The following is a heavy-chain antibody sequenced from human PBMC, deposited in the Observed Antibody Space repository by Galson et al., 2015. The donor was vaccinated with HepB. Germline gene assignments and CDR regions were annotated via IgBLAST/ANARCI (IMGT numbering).Heavy chain of an antibody. CDR2: ISGSGIST. CDR3: AKDQNCTKSVGYAYSYNGMDV. Sequence: SLRLSCAASKFSFSDYAMSWDRQAPGKGLEWLSFISGSGISTYYANSVKGRFTISRDNSNNMLYLQMNSLRAEDTAVYYCAKDQNCTKSVGYAYSYNGMDVWGQGTTVTVSS. J-gene: IGHJ6*02. V-gene: IGHV3-23*01. D-gene: IGHD2-8*01. CDR1: KFSFSDYA.